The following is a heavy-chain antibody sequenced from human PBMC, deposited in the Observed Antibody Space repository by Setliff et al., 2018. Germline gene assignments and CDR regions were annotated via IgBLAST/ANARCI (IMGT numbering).Heavy chain of an antibody. V-gene: IGHV4-39*07. CDR2: IYYSGST. J-gene: IGHJ6*02. CDR1: GGSISSSRHC. D-gene: IGHD6-13*01. Sequence: SETLSLTCTVSGGSISSSRHCWGWIRQPPGKGLEWIGTIYYSGSTYYNPSLKSRVTISVDTSKNQFSLKLSSVTAADTAVYYCAREAVYSSSWYFYYYGMDVWGQGTTVTVS. CDR3: AREAVYSSSWYFYYYGMDV.